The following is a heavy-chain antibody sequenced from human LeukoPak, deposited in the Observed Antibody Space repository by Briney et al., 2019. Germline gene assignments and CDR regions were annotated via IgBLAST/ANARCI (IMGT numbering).Heavy chain of an antibody. Sequence: GGSLRLSCAASGFTFSSFAMNWVRQAPGKGLEWVSTISGSGTYTYYADSVKGRFTISRDNSKNTLYLQMNSLRAEETAVYYCAKRDSNYDPGYYFDSWGQGTLVTVSS. CDR1: GFTFSSFA. D-gene: IGHD4-11*01. V-gene: IGHV3-23*01. CDR2: ISGSGTYT. CDR3: AKRDSNYDPGYYFDS. J-gene: IGHJ4*02.